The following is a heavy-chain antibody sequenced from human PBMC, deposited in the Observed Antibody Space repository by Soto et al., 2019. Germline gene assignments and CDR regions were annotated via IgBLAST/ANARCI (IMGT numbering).Heavy chain of an antibody. V-gene: IGHV3-11*05. D-gene: IGHD2-2*01. CDR2: ISSSSSYT. CDR1: GFTFSDYY. J-gene: IGHJ6*02. Sequence: PGGSLRLSCAASGFTFSDYYMSWIRQAPGKGLEWVSYISSSSSYTNYADSVKGRFTISRDNAKNSLYLQMNSLRAEDTAVYYCARDLPRSYCSSTSCYVGLPALDGYYYYGMDVWGQGTTVTVSS. CDR3: ARDLPRSYCSSTSCYVGLPALDGYYYYGMDV.